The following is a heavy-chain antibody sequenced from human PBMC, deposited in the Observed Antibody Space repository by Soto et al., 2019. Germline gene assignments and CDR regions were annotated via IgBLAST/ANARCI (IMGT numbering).Heavy chain of an antibody. V-gene: IGHV3-21*01. J-gene: IGHJ4*02. Sequence: VGSLRLSCAASGFTFSSYAMNWVRQTQERGLEWVSSISSTSSYTHYSDSVKGRFTISRDNANNSLFLQMNSLRAEDTATYYCARDLALAGNYWGQGVLVTVSS. CDR1: GFTFSSYA. CDR2: ISSTSSYT. CDR3: ARDLALAGNY. D-gene: IGHD6-19*01.